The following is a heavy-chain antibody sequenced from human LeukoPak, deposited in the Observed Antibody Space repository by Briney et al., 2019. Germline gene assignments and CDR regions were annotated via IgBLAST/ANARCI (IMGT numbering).Heavy chain of an antibody. CDR3: ARGPRSTISSLNS. CDR1: GGSFDGFY. J-gene: IGHJ4*02. CDR2: INHIGNT. D-gene: IGHD5/OR15-5a*01. Sequence: PSETLSLTCGVSGGSFDGFYWSWVRQPPGKGLEWIGEINHIGNTNYNPSLKSRVTMSVDTSKNHFSLKLTSVTAADTAVYFCARGPRSTISSLNSWGPGVLVTVSS. V-gene: IGHV4-34*01.